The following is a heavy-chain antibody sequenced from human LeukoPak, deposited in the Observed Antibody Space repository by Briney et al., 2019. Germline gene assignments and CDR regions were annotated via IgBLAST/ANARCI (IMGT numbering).Heavy chain of an antibody. D-gene: IGHD6-19*01. V-gene: IGHV1-18*01. CDR2: ISAYNGNT. Sequence: ASVKVSCTASGYTFTSYGISWVRQPPGQGLEWMGWISAYNGNTNYAQKLRGRVTMTTDTSTSTAYMELRSLRSDDTAVYYCARDRRLYSSGLYGYWGQGTLVTVSS. CDR1: GYTFTSYG. J-gene: IGHJ4*02. CDR3: ARDRRLYSSGLYGY.